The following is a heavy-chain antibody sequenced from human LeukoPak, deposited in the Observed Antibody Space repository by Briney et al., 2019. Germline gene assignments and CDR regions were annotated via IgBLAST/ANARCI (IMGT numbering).Heavy chain of an antibody. CDR3: ARDLKLGYCTS. CDR2: ISSSSSYI. J-gene: IGHJ4*02. V-gene: IGHV3-11*06. CDR1: GFTFSDYY. Sequence: GGSLRLSCAASGFTFSDYYMSWIRQAPGKGLEWVSSISSSSSYIYYADSVKGRFTISRDNAKNSLYLQMNSLRAEDTAVYYCARDLKLGYCTSWGQGTLVTVSS. D-gene: IGHD2-8*01.